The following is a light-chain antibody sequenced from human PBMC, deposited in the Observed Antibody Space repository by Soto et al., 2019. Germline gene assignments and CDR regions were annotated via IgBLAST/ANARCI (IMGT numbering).Light chain of an antibody. J-gene: IGKJ2*01. CDR3: QQYGSSYT. CDR2: GAS. Sequence: EIVLTQSPGTLSLSPGERATLSCRASQGVDSSYLAWYQQKPGQAPRLLIYGASSRATGIPDRFSGSGSGTDFTLTISRLEPEDFAVYYCQQYGSSYTFGQGTKLEIK. CDR1: QGVDSSY. V-gene: IGKV3-20*01.